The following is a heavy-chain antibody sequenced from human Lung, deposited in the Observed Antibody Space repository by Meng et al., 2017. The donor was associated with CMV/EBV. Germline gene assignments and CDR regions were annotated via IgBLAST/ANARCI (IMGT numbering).Heavy chain of an antibody. J-gene: IGHJ6*02. CDR1: GLTFNDYG. V-gene: IGHV3-30*02. D-gene: IGHD2-15*01. CDR2: IGYGGSNK. Sequence: GGSXRLXXATSGLTFNDYGMHWVRQAPGKGLEWVAFIGYGGSNKYTAESVKGRFSISRDNSKNTLFLQMDSLRLEDTAVYYCAKGGPLVVPFFGMDVWGQGTTVTVSS. CDR3: AKGGPLVVPFFGMDV.